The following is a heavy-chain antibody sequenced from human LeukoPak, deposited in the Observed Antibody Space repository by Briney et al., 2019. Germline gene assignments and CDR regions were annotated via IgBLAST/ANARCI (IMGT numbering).Heavy chain of an antibody. CDR3: AKDIFTGIAAAGAIDY. Sequence: GGSLRLSCAASGFTFDDYAMHWVRQAPGKGLEWVSGISWNSGSIGYADSVKGRFTISRDNAKNSLYLQMNSLRTEDTALYYCAKDIFTGIAAAGAIDYWGQGTLVTVSS. J-gene: IGHJ4*02. CDR2: ISWNSGSI. CDR1: GFTFDDYA. V-gene: IGHV3-9*01. D-gene: IGHD6-13*01.